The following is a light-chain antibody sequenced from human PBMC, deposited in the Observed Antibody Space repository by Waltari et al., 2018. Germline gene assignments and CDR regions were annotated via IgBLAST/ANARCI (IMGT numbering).Light chain of an antibody. V-gene: IGLV2-14*03. CDR2: DVN. CDR3: SAYTTGRNIV. CDR1: SSDLGSYNF. Sequence: QSALTQPASVSGSPGQSITISCTGTSSDLGSYNFVSWYQQQPHKAPRLIMYDVNSRPLGFSIRFSGSKSGTTASLTISDLQGEDGADYYCSAYTTGRNIVFGGGTKLTVL. J-gene: IGLJ2*01.